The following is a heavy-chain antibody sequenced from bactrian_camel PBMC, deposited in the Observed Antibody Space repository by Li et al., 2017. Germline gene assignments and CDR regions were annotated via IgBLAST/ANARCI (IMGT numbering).Heavy chain of an antibody. J-gene: IGHJ4*01. V-gene: IGHV3S53*01. CDR2: VDRDGIP. D-gene: IGHD2*01. CDR1: GVSYNPNYC. Sequence: HVQLVESGGGSVQAGGSLRLVCTASGVSYNPNYCMGWFRQAPGQEREGVAAVDRDGIPTVAESVKGRFTISRDNAKNTVYLQMNSLKPEDTAMYYCAAFCSGGYWSFKYWGQGTQVTV. CDR3: AAFCSGGYWSFKY.